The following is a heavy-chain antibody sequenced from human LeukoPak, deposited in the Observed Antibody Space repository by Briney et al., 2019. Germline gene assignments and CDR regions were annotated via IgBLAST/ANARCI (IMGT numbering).Heavy chain of an antibody. J-gene: IGHJ4*02. CDR1: GFTFDDYA. CDR3: AKNDY. V-gene: IGHV3-9*01. Sequence: GRSLRLSCAASGFTFDDYAMHWVRQAPGKGLEWVSGISWNSGSIGYADSVKGRFTISRDNAKNSLYLQMNSLRAEDTALYYCAKNDYWGQGTLVTVSS. CDR2: ISWNSGSI.